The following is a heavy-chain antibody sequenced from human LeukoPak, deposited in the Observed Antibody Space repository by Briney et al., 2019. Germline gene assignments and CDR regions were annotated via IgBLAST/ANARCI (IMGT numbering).Heavy chain of an antibody. CDR3: PKINSITLVRGANILLNK. D-gene: IGHD3-10*01. CDR1: GFTLSSYG. CDR2: IDVTGRTT. J-gene: IGHJ4*02. V-gene: IGHV3-23*01. Sequence: PGGSLRLSCAASGFTLSSYGIKWVRRARGRGGEWVSSIDVTGRTTDYADSMKVRFTTSRDNSKNAAHLQLDSLTADDTAVYYCPKINSITLVRGANILLNKWGPGTLVTVSS.